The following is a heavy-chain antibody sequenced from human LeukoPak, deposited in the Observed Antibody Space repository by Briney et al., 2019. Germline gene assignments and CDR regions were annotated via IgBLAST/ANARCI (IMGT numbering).Heavy chain of an antibody. CDR1: GGSFSGYY. CDR2: INHSGST. J-gene: IGHJ4*02. CDR3: ARGWLVHMIVVVTNGYYFDY. V-gene: IGHV4-34*01. D-gene: IGHD3-22*01. Sequence: SETLSLTCAVYGGSFSGYYWSWIRQPPGKGLEWIGEINHSGSTNYNPSLKSRVTISVDTSKNQFSLKLSSVTAADTAVYYCARGWLVHMIVVVTNGYYFDYWGQGTLVTVSS.